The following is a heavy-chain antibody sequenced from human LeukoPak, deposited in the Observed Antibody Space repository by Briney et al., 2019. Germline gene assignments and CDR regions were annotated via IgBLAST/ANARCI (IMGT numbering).Heavy chain of an antibody. CDR2: IRSKAYGGTT. CDR3: TRLADCSSTSCPYYYYYMDV. D-gene: IGHD2-2*01. J-gene: IGHJ6*03. CDR1: GFTFGDYA. V-gene: IGHV3-49*04. Sequence: GGSLRLSCTASGFTFGDYAMSWVRQAPGKGLEWVGFIRSKAYGGTTEYAASVKGRFTISRDDSKSIAYLQMNSLKTEDTAVYYRTRLADCSSTSCPYYYYYMDVWGKGTTVTVSS.